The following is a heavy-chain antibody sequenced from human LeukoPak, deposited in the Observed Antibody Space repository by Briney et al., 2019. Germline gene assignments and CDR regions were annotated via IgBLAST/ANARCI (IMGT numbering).Heavy chain of an antibody. CDR3: VNDHFTAVADGAFGY. Sequence: GGSLRLSCSASGFTFSSYAMHGVRQAPGKGLEYVSAISSNGGSTYCADSVKGRFTISRDNSKNTLYLQMSSLRAEDTAVYYCVNDHFTAVADGAFGYWGQGTLVTVSS. J-gene: IGHJ4*02. CDR1: GFTFSSYA. CDR2: ISSNGGST. D-gene: IGHD6-19*01. V-gene: IGHV3-64D*09.